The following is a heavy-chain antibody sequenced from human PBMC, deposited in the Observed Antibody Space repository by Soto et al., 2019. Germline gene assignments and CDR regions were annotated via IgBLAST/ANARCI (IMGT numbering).Heavy chain of an antibody. CDR2: IIPIFGTA. Sequence: ASVKVSCKASGGTFSSYAISWVRQAPGQGLEWMGGIIPIFGTANYAQKFQGRVTITADESTSTAYMELSSLRSEDTAVYYCARGVDTAITLNWFDPWGQGTLVTVSS. J-gene: IGHJ5*02. V-gene: IGHV1-69*13. D-gene: IGHD5-18*01. CDR3: ARGVDTAITLNWFDP. CDR1: GGTFSSYA.